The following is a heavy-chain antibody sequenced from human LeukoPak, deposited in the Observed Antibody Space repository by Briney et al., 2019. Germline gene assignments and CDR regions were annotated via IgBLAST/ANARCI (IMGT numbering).Heavy chain of an antibody. J-gene: IGHJ4*02. CDR3: ARELDNGDYGGFDY. D-gene: IGHD4-17*01. Sequence: SETLSLTCTVSGGSISSGGYYWSWIRQHPGKGLELTGYIYYSGSTYYNPSLKSRVTISVDTSKNQFSLRLSSVTAADTAVYYSARELDNGDYGGFDYWGQGTLVTVSS. V-gene: IGHV4-31*03. CDR1: GGSISSGGYY. CDR2: IYYSGST.